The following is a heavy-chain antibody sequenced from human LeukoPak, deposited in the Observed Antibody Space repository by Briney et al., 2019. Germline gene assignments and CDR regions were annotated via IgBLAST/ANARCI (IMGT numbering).Heavy chain of an antibody. Sequence: GESLKISCKGSGYSFPTYWIGWVRQMPGKGLEWMGIIYPGDSETRYSPSFQGQVTISADKSISTAYLQWSRLKASDTAMYYCARPSSLYGGTSEDYWGQGTLVTVSS. V-gene: IGHV5-51*01. CDR3: ARPSSLYGGTSEDY. CDR2: IYPGDSET. CDR1: GYSFPTYW. J-gene: IGHJ4*02. D-gene: IGHD4-23*01.